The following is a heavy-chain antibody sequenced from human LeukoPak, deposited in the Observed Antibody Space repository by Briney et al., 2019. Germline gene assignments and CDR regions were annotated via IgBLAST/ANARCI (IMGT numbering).Heavy chain of an antibody. CDR1: GXSVSSGSYY. V-gene: IGHV4-61*01. CDR2: VYYSGTA. CDR3: ARAEGSSGRRIFDY. J-gene: IGHJ4*02. D-gene: IGHD6-19*01. Sequence: PSETLSLTCTVSGXSVSSGSYYWSWIRQPPGKGLEWIGYVYYSGTANNNPSLNSRVTVSVDTSKNQFSLRLTSLTAADTAVYYCARAEGSSGRRIFDYWGQGTQVTVSS.